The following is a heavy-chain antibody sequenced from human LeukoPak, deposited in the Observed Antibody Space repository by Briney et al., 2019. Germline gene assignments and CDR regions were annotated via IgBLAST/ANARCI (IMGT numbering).Heavy chain of an antibody. CDR2: IYYSGST. Sequence: SETLSLTCTVSGGSISSSRYYWGWIRQPPGKGLEWIGSIYYSGSTYYNPSLKSRVTISVDTSKNQFSLKLSSVTAADTAVYYCARREYDYVWGSYRPPPFDYWGQGTLVTVSS. V-gene: IGHV4-39*01. CDR1: GGSISSSRYY. D-gene: IGHD3-16*02. J-gene: IGHJ4*02. CDR3: ARREYDYVWGSYRPPPFDY.